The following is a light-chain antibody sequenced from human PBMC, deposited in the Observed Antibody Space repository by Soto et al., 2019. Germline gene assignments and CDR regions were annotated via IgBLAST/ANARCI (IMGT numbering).Light chain of an antibody. CDR2: AAS. V-gene: IGKV1-39*01. CDR1: QSISSY. CDR3: QQYYSPPRS. J-gene: IGKJ2*01. Sequence: DIQMTQSPSSLSASVGDRVTITCRASQSISSYLNWYQQKPGKAPKLLIYAASSLQSGVPSRFSASGSGTDFPLTIGSLHPEDFETYYWQQYYSPPRSFGQGTKVEIK.